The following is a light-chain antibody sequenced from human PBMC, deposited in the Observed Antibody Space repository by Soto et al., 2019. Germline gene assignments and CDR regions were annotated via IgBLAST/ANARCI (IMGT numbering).Light chain of an antibody. J-gene: IGLJ3*02. CDR1: TGHSSYA. CDR2: LNSDDSH. CDR3: QTWDTGIGV. Sequence: QLVLTQSPSASASLGASVKLTCTLSTGHSSYAIAWHQQQPEKGPRYLMKLNSDDSHSKGDGIPDRFSGSTSGAERYLTISSLQSEDEADYYCQTWDTGIGVFGGGTKLTVL. V-gene: IGLV4-69*02.